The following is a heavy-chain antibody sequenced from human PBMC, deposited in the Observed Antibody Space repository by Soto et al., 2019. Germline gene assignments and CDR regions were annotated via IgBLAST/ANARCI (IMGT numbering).Heavy chain of an antibody. D-gene: IGHD1-7*01. CDR2: ISPYNGNT. V-gene: IGHV1-18*01. J-gene: IGHJ5*02. CDR3: ARDRGYNWNYGWFDP. Sequence: QVQLVQSGAEVKKPGASVKVSCKASGYTFTGKGISGVRQAPGQGLEWMGRISPYNGNTNYAQKLQGRVTMTTDTSTSTAYMELRSLRSDDTAVYYCARDRGYNWNYGWFDPWGQGTLVTVSS. CDR1: GYTFTGKG.